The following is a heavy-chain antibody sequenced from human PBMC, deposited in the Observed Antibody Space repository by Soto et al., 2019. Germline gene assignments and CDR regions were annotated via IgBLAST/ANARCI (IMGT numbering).Heavy chain of an antibody. J-gene: IGHJ5*02. CDR2: IYTSGST. Sequence: PSETLSLTCTVSGGSISSYYWSWIRQPAGKGLEWIGRIYTSGSTNYNPSLKSRATMSVDTSKNQFSLKLSSVTAADTAVYYCARGIVVVPAYWFDPWGQGTLVTVSS. D-gene: IGHD2-2*01. V-gene: IGHV4-4*07. CDR3: ARGIVVVPAYWFDP. CDR1: GGSISSYY.